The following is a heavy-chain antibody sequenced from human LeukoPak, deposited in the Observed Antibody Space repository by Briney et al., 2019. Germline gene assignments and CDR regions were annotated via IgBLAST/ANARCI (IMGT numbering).Heavy chain of an antibody. CDR2: ISSSSSTI. CDR3: ASGIQLWPDVVFDY. V-gene: IGHV3-48*01. CDR1: GFTFSSYS. D-gene: IGHD5-18*01. J-gene: IGHJ4*02. Sequence: PGGSLRLSCAASGFTFSSYSMNWVRQAPGKGLEWVSYISSSSSTIYYADSVKGRFTISRDNAKNSLYLQMNSLRAEDTAVYYCASGIQLWPDVVFDYWGQGTLVTVSS.